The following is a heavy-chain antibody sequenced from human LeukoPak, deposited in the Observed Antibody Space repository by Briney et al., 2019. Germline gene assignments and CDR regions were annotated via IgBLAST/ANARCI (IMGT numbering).Heavy chain of an antibody. D-gene: IGHD1-1*01. Sequence: PSETLSLTCTVSGYSISSGYYWGWIRQPPGKGLEWIGSIYHSGSTYYNPSLKSRVTISVDTSKNQFSLKLRSVTAADTAVYYCGEVERRNYWGQGTLVTVSS. CDR3: GEVERRNY. V-gene: IGHV4-38-2*02. CDR2: IYHSGST. J-gene: IGHJ4*02. CDR1: GYSISSGYY.